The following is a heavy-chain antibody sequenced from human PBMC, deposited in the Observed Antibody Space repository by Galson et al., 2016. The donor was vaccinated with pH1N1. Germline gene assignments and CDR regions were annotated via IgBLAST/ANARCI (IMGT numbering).Heavy chain of an antibody. D-gene: IGHD6-13*01. J-gene: IGHJ1*01. CDR1: GASISSRSYY. CDR3: ARGAAAGGTQYFQH. V-gene: IGHV4-39*07. CDR2: IYYSRST. Sequence: ETLSLTCTVSGASISSRSYYWAWIRQPPGKGLEWIGSIYYSRSTYYNPSLKSRVTTSLDTSTNQFSLKLSSVTAADTAVYYCARGAAAGGTQYFQHWGQGTLVTVSS.